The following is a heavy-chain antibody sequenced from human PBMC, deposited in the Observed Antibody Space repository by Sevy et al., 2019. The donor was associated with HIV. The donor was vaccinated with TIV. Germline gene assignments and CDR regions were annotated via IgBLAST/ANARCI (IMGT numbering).Heavy chain of an antibody. V-gene: IGHV4-39*01. J-gene: IGHJ4*02. CDR2: IFYSGNT. CDR1: GGSISSSSYF. CDR3: ARQIEIXSTFDY. Sequence: SETLSLTCTVSGGSISSSSYFWGWIRQPPGKGLEWIGSIFYSGNTYYNPSLKSRVTISVDASKNQFSLNLSSVTAAXTAMXYCARQIEIXSTFDYWGQGTLVTVSS.